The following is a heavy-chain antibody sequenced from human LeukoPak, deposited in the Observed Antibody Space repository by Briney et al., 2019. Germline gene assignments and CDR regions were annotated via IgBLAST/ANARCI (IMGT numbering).Heavy chain of an antibody. CDR1: GGSISSYY. D-gene: IGHD6-19*01. Sequence: KPSETLSLTCTVSGGSISSYYWSWIRQPPGKGLEWIGYIYFTGSTNNNPSLQSRVTISVDTSKNQFSLKLSSVTAADAAVYYCARKYSSGWQGGFDIWGQGTMVTVSS. CDR3: ARKYSSGWQGGFDI. V-gene: IGHV4-59*01. CDR2: IYFTGST. J-gene: IGHJ3*02.